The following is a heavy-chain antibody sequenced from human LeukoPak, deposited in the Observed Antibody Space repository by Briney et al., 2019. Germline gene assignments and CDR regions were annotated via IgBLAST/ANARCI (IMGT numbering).Heavy chain of an antibody. CDR2: IYYSGST. CDR1: GDSISSYY. J-gene: IGHJ5*02. V-gene: IGHV4-59*01. CDR3: ARGGAGNCGGACYLNRFDP. D-gene: IGHD2-21*02. Sequence: SETLSLTCTVSGDSISSYYWSWIRQPPGKGPEWIGYIYYSGSTKYNPSLKNRVPISVDTSKNQFSLKLNSVTAADAAVFYCARGGAGNCGGACYLNRFDPWGQGTLVTVSS.